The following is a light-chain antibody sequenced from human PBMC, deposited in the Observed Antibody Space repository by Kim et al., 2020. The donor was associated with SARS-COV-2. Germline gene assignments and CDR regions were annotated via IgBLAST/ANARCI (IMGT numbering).Light chain of an antibody. CDR2: DAS. J-gene: IGKJ1*01. CDR3: QQYNSSSPT. Sequence: ASIGDRVTITCLASQSISAWLAWYQQKPGKAPKVLIYDASSLQSGVPSRFSGSGSGTKFTLTINSLQPDDFATYFCQQYNSSSPTFGQGTKVDIK. V-gene: IGKV1-5*01. CDR1: QSISAW.